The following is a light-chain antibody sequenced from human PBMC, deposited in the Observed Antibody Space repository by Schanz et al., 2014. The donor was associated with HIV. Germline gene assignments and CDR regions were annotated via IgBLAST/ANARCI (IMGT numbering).Light chain of an antibody. CDR2: WTS. Sequence: DIVTTQSPDSLAVSLGERATINCKSSQRVLYSPNNKNYVAWYQQKPGPPPKLLVYWTSTRESGVPDRFSGSGSGTDFTLTINNLQAEDVAIYYCQQYYSSPRTFGQGTKVEIK. CDR3: QQYYSSPRT. CDR1: QRVLYSPNNKNY. J-gene: IGKJ1*01. V-gene: IGKV4-1*01.